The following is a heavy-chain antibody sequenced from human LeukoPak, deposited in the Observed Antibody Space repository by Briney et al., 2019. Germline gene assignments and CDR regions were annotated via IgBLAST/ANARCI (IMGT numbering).Heavy chain of an antibody. Sequence: ASEKDSCKSSGYTFTGDYMHWVRQAAGQGLEWMGWINPNSGGTNYAQKFQGRVTMTRGTSISTAYMELSRLRSDDTDVYYCAREGIQVWLLGAYWGQGTLVTVSS. V-gene: IGHV1-2*02. CDR2: INPNSGGT. D-gene: IGHD5-18*01. J-gene: IGHJ4*02. CDR3: AREGIQVWLLGAY. CDR1: GYTFTGDY.